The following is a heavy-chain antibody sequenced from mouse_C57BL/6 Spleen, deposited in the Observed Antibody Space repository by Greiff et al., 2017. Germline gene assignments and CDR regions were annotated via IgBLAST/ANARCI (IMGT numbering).Heavy chain of an antibody. CDR2: IYPIRGNT. D-gene: IGHD1-1*01. CDR1: GYTFTSYG. J-gene: IGHJ3*01. Sequence: QVQLQQSGAELARPGASVKLSCKASGYTFTSYGLSWVKQRTGQGLEWIGEIYPIRGNTYYNQKFKGKATLTADQSSSTAYIGLRSLTSEDSAVYFCARLGYDGSRWAWLADWGQGTLVTVSA. CDR3: ARLGYDGSRWAWLAD. V-gene: IGHV1-81*01.